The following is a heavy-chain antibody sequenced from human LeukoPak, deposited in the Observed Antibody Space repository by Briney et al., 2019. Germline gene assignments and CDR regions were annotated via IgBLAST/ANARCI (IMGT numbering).Heavy chain of an antibody. CDR3: ARMIVATLYYFDY. CDR2: ISSSSSYI. J-gene: IGHJ4*02. CDR1: GFTFSSYS. D-gene: IGHD5-12*01. Sequence: GGSLRLSCAASGFTFSSYSMNWVRQAPGKGLEWVSSISSSSSYIYYADSVKGRFTISRDNAKNSLYLRMNSLRAEDTAVYYCARMIVATLYYFDYWGQGTLVTVSS. V-gene: IGHV3-21*01.